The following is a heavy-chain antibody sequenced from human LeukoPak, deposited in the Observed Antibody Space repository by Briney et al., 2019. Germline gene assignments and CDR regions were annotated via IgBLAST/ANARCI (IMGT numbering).Heavy chain of an antibody. CDR1: GFTFSSYS. V-gene: IGHV3-48*01. J-gene: IGHJ5*02. CDR2: ISSSSSTI. D-gene: IGHD1-26*01. CDR3: ATIVGARGVSWFDP. Sequence: GGSLRLSCAASGFTFSSYSMNWVRQAPGKGLEWVSYISSSSSTIYYADSVKGRFTISRDNAKNSLYLQMNSLRAEDTAVYYCATIVGARGVSWFDPWGQGTLVTVSS.